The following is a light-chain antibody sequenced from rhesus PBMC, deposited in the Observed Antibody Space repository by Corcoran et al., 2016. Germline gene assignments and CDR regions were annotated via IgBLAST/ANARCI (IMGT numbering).Light chain of an antibody. CDR1: QGINKE. Sequence: DIQMTQSPSSLSASVGDRVTVTCRASQGINKELSWYQQKPGKAPTLLIYAESSLQTGVSSRFSGSGYGTVFTLTISSLQPEAVTSYYCLQDYAIPLTFGGGTKVEIK. V-gene: IGKV1-94*01. CDR2: AES. J-gene: IGKJ4*01. CDR3: LQDYAIPLT.